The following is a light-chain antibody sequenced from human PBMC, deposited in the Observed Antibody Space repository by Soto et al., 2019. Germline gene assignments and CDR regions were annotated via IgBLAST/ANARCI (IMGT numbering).Light chain of an antibody. CDR2: GAS. J-gene: IGKJ4*01. CDR3: QQYVNWLMLS. CDR1: QSINNN. V-gene: IGKV3-15*01. Sequence: EIVMTQSPATLSVSPGERATLSCRASQSINNNLAWYQQKPGQAPRLLIYGASTRATGIPGRFSGSGSGTEFTLTVSSLQSEDFAVYYCQQYVNWLMLSLGGGTKGEIK.